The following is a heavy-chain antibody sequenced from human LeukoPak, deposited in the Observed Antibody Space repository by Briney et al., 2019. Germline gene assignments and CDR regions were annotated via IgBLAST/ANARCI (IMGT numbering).Heavy chain of an antibody. D-gene: IGHD1-7*01. CDR3: AKVDQSGTTVLRRGSLDY. V-gene: IGHV3-23*01. CDR1: GFTFSSYA. Sequence: GGSLRPSCAASGFTFSSYAMSWVRQAPGKGLEWVSAISGSGGSTYYADSVKGRFTISRDNSKNTLYLQMNSLRAEDTAVYYCAKVDQSGTTVLRRGSLDYWGQGTLVTVSS. J-gene: IGHJ4*02. CDR2: ISGSGGST.